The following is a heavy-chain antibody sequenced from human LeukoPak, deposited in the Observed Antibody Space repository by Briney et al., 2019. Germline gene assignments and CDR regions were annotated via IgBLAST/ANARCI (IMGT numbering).Heavy chain of an antibody. CDR1: GDSVSSNSAA. D-gene: IGHD1-26*01. J-gene: IGHJ2*01. CDR2: TYYRSKWYN. CDR3: ARDFVPRVGATRDHFWYFDL. Sequence: SQTLSLTCAISGDSVSSNSAAWNWIRQSPSRGLEWLGRTYYRSKWYNDYAVSVKSRITINPDTSKNQFSLQLNSVTPEDTAVYYCARDFVPRVGATRDHFWYFDLWGRGTLVTVSS. V-gene: IGHV6-1*01.